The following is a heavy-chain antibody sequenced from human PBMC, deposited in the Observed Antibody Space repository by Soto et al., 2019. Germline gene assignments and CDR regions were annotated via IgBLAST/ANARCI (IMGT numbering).Heavy chain of an antibody. CDR3: ARHGYPKGGYDFWSGYYFFDY. J-gene: IGHJ4*02. Sequence: PGESLKISCKGSGYSFTSYWIGWVRQMPGKGLEWMGIIYPGDSDTRYSPSFQGQVTISADKSISTAYLQWSSLKASDTAMYYCARHGYPKGGYDFWSGYYFFDYWGQGTLVTVSS. D-gene: IGHD3-3*01. CDR1: GYSFTSYW. V-gene: IGHV5-51*01. CDR2: IYPGDSDT.